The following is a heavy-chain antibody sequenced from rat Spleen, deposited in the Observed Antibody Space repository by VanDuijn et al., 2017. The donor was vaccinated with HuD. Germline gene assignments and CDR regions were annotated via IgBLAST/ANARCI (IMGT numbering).Heavy chain of an antibody. CDR1: GFTFNNYW. Sequence: EVQLVESGGGLVQPGRSLKLSCVASGFTFNNYWMTWIRQAPGKGLEWVATITHNDGSTYYPDSVKGRFTISRDNAKSTLYLQMNSLRSEDTATYYCATQSIIRVPLFDYWGQGVMVTVSS. D-gene: IGHD4-3*01. CDR2: ITHNDGST. V-gene: IGHV5-31*01. J-gene: IGHJ2*01. CDR3: ATQSIIRVPLFDY.